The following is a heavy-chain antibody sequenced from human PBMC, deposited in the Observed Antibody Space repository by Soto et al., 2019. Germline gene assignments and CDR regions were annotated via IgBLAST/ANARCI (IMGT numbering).Heavy chain of an antibody. J-gene: IGHJ4*02. CDR1: GYTFTSYY. CDR2: INPSGGST. CDR3: ASLEYSSSTFDY. V-gene: IGHV1-46*01. Sequence: ASVKVSCKASGYTFTSYYIHWVRQAPGQGLEWMGIINPSGGSTSYAQKFQGRVTMTRDTSTRTVYMELSRLRSEDTAVYYCASLEYSSSTFDYWGQGTMVTVYS. D-gene: IGHD6-6*01.